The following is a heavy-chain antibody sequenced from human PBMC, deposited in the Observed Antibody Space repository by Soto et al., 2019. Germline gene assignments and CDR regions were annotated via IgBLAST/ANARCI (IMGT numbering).Heavy chain of an antibody. V-gene: IGHV3-30-3*01. Sequence: GGSLRLSCAASGFTFSSYAMHWVRQAPGKGLEWVAVISYDGSNKYYADSVKGRFTISRDNSKNTLYLQMNSLRAEDTAVYYCARDRYYDSTHYYYYGMDVWGQGTTVTVSS. CDR2: ISYDGSNK. CDR1: GFTFSSYA. D-gene: IGHD3-22*01. J-gene: IGHJ6*02. CDR3: ARDRYYDSTHYYYYGMDV.